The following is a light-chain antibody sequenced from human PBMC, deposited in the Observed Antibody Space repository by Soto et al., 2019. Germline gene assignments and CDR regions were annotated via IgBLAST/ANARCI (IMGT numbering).Light chain of an antibody. Sequence: DIQMTQSPSTPSASVGDRFTITCLAIQSISSWLAWYQQKPGKAPKLLIYDASSLESGVPSRFRGSGSGTEFTLTISSLQPDDFATYYCQQYNSYSGTFGQGTKVDIK. CDR3: QQYNSYSGT. V-gene: IGKV1-5*01. CDR1: QSISSW. J-gene: IGKJ1*01. CDR2: DAS.